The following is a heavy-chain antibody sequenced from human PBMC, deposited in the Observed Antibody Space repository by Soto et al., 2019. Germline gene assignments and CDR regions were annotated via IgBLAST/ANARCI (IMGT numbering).Heavy chain of an antibody. Sequence: PWGSLKRSCSVSGFTFSSYAMHWVRQAPGKGLEYVASISSEGASTYHADSVKGRFIISRDNSKNTLYLQMSSLRAEDTAVYYCVKDRYVDYWGQVILVTVSS. CDR3: VKDRYVDY. CDR2: ISSEGAST. V-gene: IGHV3-64D*06. J-gene: IGHJ4*02. CDR1: GFTFSSYA.